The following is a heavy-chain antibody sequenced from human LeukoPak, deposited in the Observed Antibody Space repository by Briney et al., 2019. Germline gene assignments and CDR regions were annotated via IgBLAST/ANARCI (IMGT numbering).Heavy chain of an antibody. CDR1: DDSISSSSYY. D-gene: IGHD4-17*01. J-gene: IGHJ6*03. Sequence: SETLSLTCTVSDDSISSSSYYWGWVRQPPGKGLEWIGSIYYSGSTYYNPSLKSRVTISVDTSKNQFPLKLSSVTAADTAVYYCTNGDDYYYYMDVWGKGTTVTVSS. CDR3: TNGDDYYYYMDV. CDR2: IYYSGST. V-gene: IGHV4-39*06.